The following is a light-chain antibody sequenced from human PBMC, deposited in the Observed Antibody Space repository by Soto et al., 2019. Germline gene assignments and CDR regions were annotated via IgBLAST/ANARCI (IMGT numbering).Light chain of an antibody. CDR3: QQYTSYSWT. CDR1: QSINSW. Sequence: DIQMTQSPSTLSASVGDRVTITCRASQSINSWLAWYQQKPGKAPQILIYDASTLKSGVPSRFSASGSGTEFTLIISRLQPDDFATYYCQQYTSYSWTFGQGTTVDIK. V-gene: IGKV1-5*01. J-gene: IGKJ1*01. CDR2: DAS.